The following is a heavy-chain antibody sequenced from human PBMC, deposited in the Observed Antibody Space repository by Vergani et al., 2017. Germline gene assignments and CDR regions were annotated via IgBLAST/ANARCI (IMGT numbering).Heavy chain of an antibody. V-gene: IGHV4-38-2*01. D-gene: IGHD3-10*01. Sequence: QVQLQESGPGLVKPSETLSLTCAVSGYSISSGYYWGWIRQPPGKGLEWIGSIYHSGSTYYNPSLKSRVTISVDTSKNQFSLKLSSVTAADTAVYYCARLKQRFGEPGDYWGQGTLVTVSS. CDR2: IYHSGST. CDR1: GYSISSGYY. CDR3: ARLKQRFGEPGDY. J-gene: IGHJ4*02.